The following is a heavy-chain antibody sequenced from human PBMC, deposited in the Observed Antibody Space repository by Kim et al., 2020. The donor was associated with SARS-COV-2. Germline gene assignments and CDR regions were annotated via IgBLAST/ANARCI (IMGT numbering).Heavy chain of an antibody. CDR2: INTDGSYT. V-gene: IGHV3-74*01. Sequence: GGSLRLSCAASGFTFSSHWMHWVRQAPGKGLVWVSRINTDGSYTSYVDAVRGRFTMSRDNARNMLYLQMNSLRAEDTAVYYCASFGIDWLSCLWGQGTLVTVSS. J-gene: IGHJ4*02. D-gene: IGHD3-9*01. CDR1: GFTFSSHW. CDR3: ASFGIDWLSCL.